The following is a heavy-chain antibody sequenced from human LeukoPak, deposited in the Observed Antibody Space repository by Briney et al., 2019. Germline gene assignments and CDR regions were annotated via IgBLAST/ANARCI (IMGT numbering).Heavy chain of an antibody. Sequence: GGSLRLSCAASGFRFDDHGMSWVRQAPGKGLEWVSGINWNGGSTGYGDSVKGRFTISRDNAKNLLYLQMNSLRAEDTAVFYCARDNRNYYYYMDVWGKGTTVTVSS. D-gene: IGHD2/OR15-2a*01. V-gene: IGHV3-20*04. CDR2: INWNGGST. CDR1: GFRFDDHG. J-gene: IGHJ6*03. CDR3: ARDNRNYYYYMDV.